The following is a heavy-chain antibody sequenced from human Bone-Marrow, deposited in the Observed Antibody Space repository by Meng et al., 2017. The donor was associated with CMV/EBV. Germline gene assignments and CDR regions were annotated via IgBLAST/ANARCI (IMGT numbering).Heavy chain of an antibody. CDR3: ATDLRQGVRAYYYYYGMDV. V-gene: IGHV1-24*01. CDR1: GYTFTSYG. J-gene: IGHJ6*02. CDR2: FDPEDGET. Sequence: ASVKVSCKASGYTFTSYGFSWVRQAPGKGLEWMGGFDPEDGETIYAQKFQGRVTMTEDTSTDTAYMELSSLRSEDTAVYYCATDLRQGVRAYYYYYGMDVWGQGTTVTVSS. D-gene: IGHD3-10*01.